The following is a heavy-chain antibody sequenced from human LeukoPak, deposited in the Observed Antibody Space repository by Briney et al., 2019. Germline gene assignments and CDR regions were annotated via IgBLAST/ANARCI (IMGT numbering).Heavy chain of an antibody. CDR1: GDSLSSNIAA. V-gene: IGHV6-1*01. CDR3: ARETKGDDDFPRLEWYYYGMDV. CDR2: TYYRSKWYN. J-gene: IGHJ6*02. Sequence: SQTLSLTCAISGDSLSSNIAAWNWIRQSPSRGLEWLGRTYYRSKWYNDYAVSVKSRITINPDTSKNQFSLQLNSVTPEDTAVHYCARETKGDDDFPRLEWYYYGMDVWGQGTTVTVSS. D-gene: IGHD3-3*01.